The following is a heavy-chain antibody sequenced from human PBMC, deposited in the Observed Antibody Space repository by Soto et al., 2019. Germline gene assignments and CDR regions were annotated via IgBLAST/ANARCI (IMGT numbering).Heavy chain of an antibody. CDR3: ARGVITIFGIDY. Sequence: PSETLSLTCTVSGGSISSGDYYWSWIRQPPGKGLEWIGYIYYSGSTYYNPSLKSRVTISVDTSKNQFSLKLSSVTAADTAVYYCARGVITIFGIDYWGQGTLVTVSS. V-gene: IGHV4-30-4*01. J-gene: IGHJ4*02. CDR1: GGSISSGDYY. CDR2: IYYSGST. D-gene: IGHD3-3*01.